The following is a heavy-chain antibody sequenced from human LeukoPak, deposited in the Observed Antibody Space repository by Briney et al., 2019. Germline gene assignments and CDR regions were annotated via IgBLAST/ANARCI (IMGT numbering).Heavy chain of an antibody. CDR1: AFTFRSYA. CDR2: IYSGGST. Sequence: PGGSLRLSCAASAFTFRSYAMSWVRQAPGKGLEWVSVIYSGGSTYYADSVKGRFTISRDNSKNTLYLQMNSLRAEDTAVYYCARDGDRYDSSGYSDYWGQGTLVTVSS. J-gene: IGHJ4*02. V-gene: IGHV3-66*01. D-gene: IGHD3-22*01. CDR3: ARDGDRYDSSGYSDY.